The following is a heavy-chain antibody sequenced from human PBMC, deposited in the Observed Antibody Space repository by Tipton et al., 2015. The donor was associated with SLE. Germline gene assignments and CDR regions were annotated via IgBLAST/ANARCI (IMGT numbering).Heavy chain of an antibody. V-gene: IGHV4-61*02. CDR3: ARETDWYFDL. Sequence: TLSLTCTVSGGSISSGGYYLSWIRQPAGKGLERIGRIFTSGTTNYKPYLKSRLTISVDTSQNQFSLKLTSVTAADTAVYYCARETDWYFDLWGRGTLVTVSS. J-gene: IGHJ2*01. CDR1: GGSISSGGYY. CDR2: IFTSGTT.